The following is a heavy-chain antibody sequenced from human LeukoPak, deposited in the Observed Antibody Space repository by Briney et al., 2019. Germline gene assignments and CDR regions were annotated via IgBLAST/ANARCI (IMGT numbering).Heavy chain of an antibody. V-gene: IGHV3-23*01. Sequence: GGSLRLSCAAPGFTFSSYAMSWVRQAPGKGLEWVSAISGSGGSTYYADSVKGRFTISRDNAKNTLYLQMNSLRAEDTAVYYCAREQGYYSVPGYWGQGTQVTVSS. CDR2: ISGSGGST. J-gene: IGHJ4*02. CDR1: GFTFSSYA. CDR3: AREQGYYSVPGY. D-gene: IGHD3-22*01.